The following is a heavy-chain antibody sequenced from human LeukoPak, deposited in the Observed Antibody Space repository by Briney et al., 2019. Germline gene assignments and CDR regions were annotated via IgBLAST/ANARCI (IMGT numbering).Heavy chain of an antibody. J-gene: IGHJ1*01. CDR3: AKDPGVVVRNRYFQH. Sequence: GGSLRLSCAASGFTFSSYAMSWVRQAAGKGLEWASAMSGSGGSTDYADSVKGRFTISRDNSKNTLYLQMNSLRAEDTAVYYCAKDPGVVVRNRYFQHWGQGTLVTVSS. D-gene: IGHD3-22*01. CDR2: MSGSGGST. CDR1: GFTFSSYA. V-gene: IGHV3-23*01.